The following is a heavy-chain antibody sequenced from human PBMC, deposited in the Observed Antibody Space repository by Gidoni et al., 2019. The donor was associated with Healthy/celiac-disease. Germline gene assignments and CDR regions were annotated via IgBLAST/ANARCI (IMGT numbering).Heavy chain of an antibody. D-gene: IGHD3-22*01. Sequence: QVQLQESGPGLVKPSQTLYLPCTVSGGSISSGGYYWSWVRQHPGKGLEWIGYIYYSGSTYYNPSLKSRVTISVDTSKNQFSLKLSSVTAADTAVYYCARVRPPYYYDSSGYYYSGAFDIWGQGTMVTVSS. J-gene: IGHJ3*02. CDR2: IYYSGST. V-gene: IGHV4-31*03. CDR3: ARVRPPYYYDSSGYYYSGAFDI. CDR1: GGSISSGGYY.